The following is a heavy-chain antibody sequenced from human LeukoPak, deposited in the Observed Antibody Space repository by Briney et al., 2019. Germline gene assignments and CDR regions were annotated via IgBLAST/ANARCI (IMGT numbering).Heavy chain of an antibody. Sequence: PGGSLRLSCAASGFTFSSYGMHWVRQAPGTGLEWVAVISYDGSNKYYADSVKGRFTISRDNSKNTLYLQMNSLRAEDTAVYYCAKDYHDGSGYPPRFGYFDYWGQGTLVTVSS. J-gene: IGHJ4*02. V-gene: IGHV3-30*18. CDR1: GFTFSSYG. CDR2: ISYDGSNK. D-gene: IGHD3-22*01. CDR3: AKDYHDGSGYPPRFGYFDY.